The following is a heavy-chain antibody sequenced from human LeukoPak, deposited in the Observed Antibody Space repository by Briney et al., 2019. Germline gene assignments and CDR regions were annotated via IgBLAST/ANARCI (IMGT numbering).Heavy chain of an antibody. D-gene: IGHD1-26*01. CDR3: ARIGSYYYHY. CDR2: IYYSGST. J-gene: IGHJ4*02. CDR1: GGSISSSSYY. Sequence: SETLSLTCTVSGGSISSSSYYWGWIRQPPGKGLEWIGSIYYSGSTYYNPSLKSRVTISVDTSKNQFSLKLSSVTAADTAVYYCARIGSYYYHYWGQGTLVTVSP. V-gene: IGHV4-39*07.